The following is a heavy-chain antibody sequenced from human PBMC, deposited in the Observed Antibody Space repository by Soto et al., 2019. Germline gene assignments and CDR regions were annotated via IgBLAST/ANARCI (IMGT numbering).Heavy chain of an antibody. CDR2: ISYTGSA. CDR3: LTSHRGY. CDR1: GGSMRSYS. V-gene: IGHV4-59*03. Sequence: QVQLQESGPGLVKPSETLSLTCTVSGGSMRSYSWSWFRRPPGGRLELIGRISYTGSADCSPSLKTRISMSVDTSTNQFSLKLNSVTAADTAVYYCLTSHRGYWGQGIQVTVSS. J-gene: IGHJ4*02. D-gene: IGHD3-9*01.